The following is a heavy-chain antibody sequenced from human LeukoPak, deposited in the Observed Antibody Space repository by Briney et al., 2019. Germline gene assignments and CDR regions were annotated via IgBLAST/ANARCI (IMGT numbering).Heavy chain of an antibody. CDR2: ISYDGSNK. CDR1: GFTFSSYA. J-gene: IGHJ4*02. D-gene: IGHD4-17*01. Sequence: GGSLRLSCAASGFTFSSYAMHWVRQAPGKGLEWVAVISYDGSNKYYADSVKGRFTISRDNSKNTLYPQMNSLRAEDTAVYYCARDTGAPYYFDYWGQGTLVTVSS. V-gene: IGHV3-30-3*01. CDR3: ARDTGAPYYFDY.